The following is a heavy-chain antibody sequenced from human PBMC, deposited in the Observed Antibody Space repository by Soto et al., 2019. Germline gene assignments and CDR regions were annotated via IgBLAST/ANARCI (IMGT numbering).Heavy chain of an antibody. CDR3: ARDLNPDYYDSSGYRFDY. V-gene: IGHV1-69*13. CDR1: GGTFSSYA. J-gene: IGHJ4*02. CDR2: IIPIFGTA. Sequence: SVKVSCKASGGTFSSYAISWVRQAPGQGLEWMGGIIPIFGTANYAQKFQGRVTITADESTSTAYMELSSLRSEDTAVYYCARDLNPDYYDSSGYRFDYWGQGTLVTVSS. D-gene: IGHD3-22*01.